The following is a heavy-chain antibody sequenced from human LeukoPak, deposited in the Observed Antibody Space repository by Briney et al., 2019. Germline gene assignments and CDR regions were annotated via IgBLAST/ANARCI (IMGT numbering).Heavy chain of an antibody. V-gene: IGHV3-11*04. Sequence: GGSLRLSCAASGFTFSDYYMSWIRQAPGKGLEWVSYISSSGSTIYYADSVKGRFTISRDNAKNSLYLQMNSLRAEDTAVYYCARCIVVVPAAGSIDYWGQGTLVTVSS. CDR1: GFTFSDYY. J-gene: IGHJ4*02. CDR3: ARCIVVVPAAGSIDY. CDR2: ISSSGSTI. D-gene: IGHD2-2*01.